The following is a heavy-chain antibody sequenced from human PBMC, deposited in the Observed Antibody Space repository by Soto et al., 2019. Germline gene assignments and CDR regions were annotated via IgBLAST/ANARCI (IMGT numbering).Heavy chain of an antibody. J-gene: IGHJ3*02. D-gene: IGHD2-2*01. CDR1: EFTVSSSY. CDR3: ARAPPYCSSTSCPGTFDI. Sequence: LRLSCAASEFTVSSSYMTWVRQAPGKGLEWVSVIYSGGSTYYADSVRGRFTISRDNSKNTLYLQMNSLRAEDTAVYYCARAPPYCSSTSCPGTFDIWGQGTMVTVSS. CDR2: IYSGGST. V-gene: IGHV3-53*01.